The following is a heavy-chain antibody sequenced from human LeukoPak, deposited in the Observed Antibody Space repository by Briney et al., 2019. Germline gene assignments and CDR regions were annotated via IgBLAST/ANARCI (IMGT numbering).Heavy chain of an antibody. CDR3: AKEGTPQVSTWYDL. CDR2: ISYEGGTQ. CDR1: GVTLSPYG. D-gene: IGHD3-10*01. Sequence: GMSLRLSCAASGVTLSPYGMHWVRQAPGKGLEWVAVISYEGGTQHYADSVKGRFIISRDNPRNTLYLQVNILRTEDPAVYYCAKEGTPQVSTWYDLWGQGTQVIVSS. J-gene: IGHJ5*02. V-gene: IGHV3-30*18.